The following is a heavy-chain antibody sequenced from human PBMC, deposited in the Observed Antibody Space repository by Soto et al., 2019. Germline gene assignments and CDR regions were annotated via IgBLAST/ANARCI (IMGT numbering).Heavy chain of an antibody. V-gene: IGHV3-30*01. CDR3: ARGDSNSWSDY. Sequence: QVQLVESGGGVVQPGRSLRLSCAASGFTFRSYAMDWVRQAPGKGLEWVAVISYDGTNKYYADSVKGRFTISRDNSKNMLSLKMNSLRAEDTAVDYCARGDSNSWSDYWGQGTLVTVSS. CDR1: GFTFRSYA. D-gene: IGHD6-13*01. CDR2: ISYDGTNK. J-gene: IGHJ4*02.